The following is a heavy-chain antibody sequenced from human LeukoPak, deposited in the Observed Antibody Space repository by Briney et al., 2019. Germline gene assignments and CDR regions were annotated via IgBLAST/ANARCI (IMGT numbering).Heavy chain of an antibody. Sequence: GRSLRLSCAASGFTFDDYAMHWVRQAPGKGLEWVSGISWNSGSIGYADSVKGRLTISRDNAKNSLYLQMNSLRAEDTAVYYCARELYSGSYYGVDYWGQGTLVTVSS. CDR1: GFTFDDYA. CDR2: ISWNSGSI. D-gene: IGHD1-26*01. V-gene: IGHV3-9*01. CDR3: ARELYSGSYYGVDY. J-gene: IGHJ4*02.